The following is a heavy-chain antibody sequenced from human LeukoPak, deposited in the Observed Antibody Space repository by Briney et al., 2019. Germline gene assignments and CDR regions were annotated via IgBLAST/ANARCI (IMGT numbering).Heavy chain of an antibody. CDR1: GFTFSSYE. Sequence: GGSLRLSCEASGFTFSSYEMNWFRQAPGKGLEWVSYVSKSGGTMKNADSVKGRFTVSRDNAKNSLYLQMNSLTAEDTAVYYCATAVIRGRGAMVTVSS. CDR2: VSKSGGTM. J-gene: IGHJ3*02. CDR3: ATAVI. V-gene: IGHV3-48*03.